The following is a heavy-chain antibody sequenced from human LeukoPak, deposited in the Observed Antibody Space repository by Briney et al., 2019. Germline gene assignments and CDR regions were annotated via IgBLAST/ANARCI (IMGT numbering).Heavy chain of an antibody. CDR1: GFTFSDYY. CDR2: ISSSGSTI. CDR3: AKVNGYCSGGSCYSSGSYYYYGMDV. Sequence: SGGSLRLSCAASGFTFSDYYMSWIRQAPGKGLEWVSYISSSGSTIYYADSVKDRFTISRDNAKNSLYLQMNSLRAEDTALYYCAKVNGYCSGGSCYSSGSYYYYGMDVWGKGTTVTVSS. D-gene: IGHD2-15*01. J-gene: IGHJ6*04. V-gene: IGHV3-11*01.